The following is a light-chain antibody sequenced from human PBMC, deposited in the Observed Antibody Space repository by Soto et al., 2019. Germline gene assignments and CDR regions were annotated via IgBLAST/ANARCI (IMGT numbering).Light chain of an antibody. CDR1: QSVTNY. J-gene: IGKJ5*01. Sequence: EIFLTQSPDTLSLSPGERATLTCRASQSVTNYIAWYQQRPGQAPRLLIYGASSRATGIPDRFSGSGSGTDFTLTISRLEPEDFAVYYCQQYGSSPPVTFGQGTRLENK. CDR3: QQYGSSPPVT. V-gene: IGKV3-20*01. CDR2: GAS.